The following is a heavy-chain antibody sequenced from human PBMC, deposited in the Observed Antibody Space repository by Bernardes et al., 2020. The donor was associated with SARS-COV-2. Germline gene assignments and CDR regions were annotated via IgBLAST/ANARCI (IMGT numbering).Heavy chain of an antibody. CDR2: ISTGGGRYT. Sequence: GRSLRLSCATSGFTFSDYYMNWIRQAPGKGLEWVSYISTGGGRYTHYADSVKGRFTISRDVAKNSLYLQMNSLRAEDTAVYYWARESRYSSSSFILDYWGQGTLVNVSS. V-gene: IGHV3-11*06. CDR1: GFTFSDYY. D-gene: IGHD6-6*01. CDR3: ARESRYSSSSFILDY. J-gene: IGHJ4*02.